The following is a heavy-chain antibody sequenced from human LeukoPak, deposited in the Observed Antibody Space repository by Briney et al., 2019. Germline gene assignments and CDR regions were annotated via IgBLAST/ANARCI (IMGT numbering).Heavy chain of an antibody. Sequence: GGSLRLSCVASGFIFTSYWMSWVRQAPGKGLEFVANINQDAGTTNYVDSVKGRFTISRDNAENSLYLQMSSLRAEDTALYYCARDPGWSSFDIWGQGIMVTVSS. CDR2: INQDAGTT. V-gene: IGHV3-7*01. CDR3: ARDPGWSSFDI. J-gene: IGHJ3*02. D-gene: IGHD2-15*01. CDR1: GFIFTSYW.